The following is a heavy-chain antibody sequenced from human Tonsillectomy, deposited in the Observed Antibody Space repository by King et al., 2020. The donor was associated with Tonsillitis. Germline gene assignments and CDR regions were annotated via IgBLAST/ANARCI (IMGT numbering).Heavy chain of an antibody. CDR2: IHPTDSDT. CDR3: ARLDRDKYDSSGYKTSYFYGMDV. CDR1: GYSFTSYW. D-gene: IGHD3-22*01. V-gene: IGHV5-51*01. J-gene: IGHJ6*02. Sequence: AQLVQSGAEVKKPGASLKISCKGSGYSFTSYWIGWVRQLPGKGLEWMGVIHPTDSDTRYSPSFQGQVTISADKSISTAYLQWSRLKASDTAMYYCARLDRDKYDSSGYKTSYFYGMDVWGQGTTVTVSS.